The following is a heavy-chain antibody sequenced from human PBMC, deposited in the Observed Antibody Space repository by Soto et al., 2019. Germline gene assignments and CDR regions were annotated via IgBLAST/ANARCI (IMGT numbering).Heavy chain of an antibody. CDR2: INPNSGGT. Sequence: VSVNVYCKASGYAFTGYYMHLVRQAPGQGFEWMGWINPNSGGTNYAQKFQGWVTMTRDTSISTAYMELSRLRSDDTAVYYCAREGSAGYSYGYGAFDIWGQGTMVTVSS. CDR3: AREGSAGYSYGYGAFDI. D-gene: IGHD5-18*01. CDR1: GYAFTGYY. J-gene: IGHJ3*02. V-gene: IGHV1-2*04.